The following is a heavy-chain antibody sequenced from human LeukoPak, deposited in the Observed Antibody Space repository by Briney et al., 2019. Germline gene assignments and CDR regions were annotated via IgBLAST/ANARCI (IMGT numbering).Heavy chain of an antibody. CDR2: MNPNSGNT. Sequence: GASVKVSCKASGYTFTSYDINWVRQVTGQGLEWMGWMNPNSGNTGYAQKFQGRVTTTRDTSISTAYMELSRLRSDDTAVYYCARETTVTTFWFDPWGQGTLVTVSS. V-gene: IGHV1-8*02. CDR1: GYTFTSYD. CDR3: ARETTVTTFWFDP. J-gene: IGHJ5*02. D-gene: IGHD4-17*01.